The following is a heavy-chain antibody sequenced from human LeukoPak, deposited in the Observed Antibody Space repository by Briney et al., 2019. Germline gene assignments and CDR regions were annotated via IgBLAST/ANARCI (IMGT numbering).Heavy chain of an antibody. CDR3: ARGRSIAARRAMNYYYYYMDV. J-gene: IGHJ6*03. CDR2: INHSGST. V-gene: IGHV4-34*01. CDR1: GGSFSGYY. Sequence: SETLSLTCAVYGGSFSGYYWSWIRQPPGKGLEWIGEINHSGSTNYNPSLKSRVTISVDTSKNQFSLKLSSVTAADTAVYYCARGRSIAARRAMNYYYYYMDVWGKGTTVTVSS. D-gene: IGHD6-6*01.